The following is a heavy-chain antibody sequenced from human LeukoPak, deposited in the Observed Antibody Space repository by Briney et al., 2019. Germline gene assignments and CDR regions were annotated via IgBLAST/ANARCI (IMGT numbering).Heavy chain of an antibody. D-gene: IGHD6-13*01. J-gene: IGHJ6*02. CDR3: AKVQQLVSNYYYYGMDV. Sequence: PGGSLRLSCAASGFTFTSSSMHWVRQAPGKGLEWVAVISYDGSNKYYADSVKGRFTISRDNSKNTLYLQMNSLRAEDTAVYYCAKVQQLVSNYYYYGMDVWGQGTTVTVSS. V-gene: IGHV3-30*04. CDR2: ISYDGSNK. CDR1: GFTFTSSS.